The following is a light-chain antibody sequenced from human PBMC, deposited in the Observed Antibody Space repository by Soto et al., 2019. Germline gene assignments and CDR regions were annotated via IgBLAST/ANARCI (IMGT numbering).Light chain of an antibody. V-gene: IGLV1-47*01. CDR2: MNN. CDR3: ASWDYSLCGWV. J-gene: IGLJ3*02. Sequence: QSVLTQPPSASGTPGQRVTISCSGSSSNIGSNYVYWYQQLPGTAPKLLIYMNNQRPSGVPDRCSGSKSGTSAALAISGRLSEDEADYDCASWDYSLCGWVFGGGTKRTVL. CDR1: SSNIGSNY.